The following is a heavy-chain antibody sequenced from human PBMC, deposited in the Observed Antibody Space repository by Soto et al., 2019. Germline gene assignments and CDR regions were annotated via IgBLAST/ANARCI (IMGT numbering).Heavy chain of an antibody. V-gene: IGHV3-23*01. J-gene: IGHJ4*02. D-gene: IGHD1-1*01. CDR1: GFTFNNYA. CDR2: IGGSGGDT. Sequence: EVQLLESGGGLIQPGGSLRLSCAASGFTFNNYAMSWVCQAPGKGLEWVSGIGGSGGDTYYANSVKGRFTISRDNSKNTLYLQMNSLRAEDTAVYYCAKARTWTGYFFDYWGLGTLVIVSS. CDR3: AKARTWTGYFFDY.